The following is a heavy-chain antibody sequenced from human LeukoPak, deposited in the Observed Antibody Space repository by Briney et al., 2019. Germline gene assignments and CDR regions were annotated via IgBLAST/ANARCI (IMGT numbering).Heavy chain of an antibody. J-gene: IGHJ4*02. D-gene: IGHD3-22*01. V-gene: IGHV3-7*01. CDR3: ARETTGFSSAFDS. CDR1: GFTFSSYW. CDR2: INPDGSEK. Sequence: GGSLRLSCAASGFTFSSYWMTWVRQAPGKGLEWVANINPDGSEKYYVDSVKGRFTISRDNAKNSLSLQMNSLRAEDTAVYYCARETTGFSSAFDSWGQGTLVTVSS.